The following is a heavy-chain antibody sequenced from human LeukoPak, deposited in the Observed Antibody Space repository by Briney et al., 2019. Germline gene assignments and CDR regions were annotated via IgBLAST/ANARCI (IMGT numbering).Heavy chain of an antibody. CDR2: IYYSGNT. J-gene: IGHJ4*02. CDR3: ARQTGSGLFILP. CDR1: GVSISSSNCY. D-gene: IGHD3/OR15-3a*01. V-gene: IGHV4-39*01. Sequence: SETLSLTCTVSGVSISSSNCYWGWIRQPPGKGLEGIGSIYYSGNTYYNASLKSQVAISIDTSQNQFSLRLTSVSAADTAVYYCARQTGSGLFILPGGQGTLVTVSS.